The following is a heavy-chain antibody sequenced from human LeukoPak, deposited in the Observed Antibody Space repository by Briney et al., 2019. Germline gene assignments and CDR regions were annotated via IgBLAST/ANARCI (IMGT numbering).Heavy chain of an antibody. CDR1: GYSFTSYW. Sequence: GESLKISCKGSGYSFTSYWIGWVRQMPGKGLEWMGIIYPGDSDTRYSPSFQGQVTISADKSISTAYLQWSSLKASDTAMYYCARHGMITFGGVIAIDYWGQGTLVTVSS. CDR3: ARHGMITFGGVIAIDY. V-gene: IGHV5-51*01. D-gene: IGHD3-16*02. CDR2: IYPGDSDT. J-gene: IGHJ4*02.